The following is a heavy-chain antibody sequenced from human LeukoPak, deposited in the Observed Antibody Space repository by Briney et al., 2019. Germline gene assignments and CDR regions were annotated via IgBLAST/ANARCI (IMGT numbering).Heavy chain of an antibody. CDR1: GGSFSGYY. D-gene: IGHD2-2*01. CDR2: INHSGST. V-gene: IGHV4-34*01. Sequence: PSETLSLTCAVYGGSFSGYYWSWIRQPPGKGLEWIGEINHSGSTNYNPSLKSRVTISVDTSKNQSSLKLSSVTAADTAVYYCARGRGYCSSTSCYDFDYWGQGTLVTVSS. J-gene: IGHJ4*02. CDR3: ARGRGYCSSTSCYDFDY.